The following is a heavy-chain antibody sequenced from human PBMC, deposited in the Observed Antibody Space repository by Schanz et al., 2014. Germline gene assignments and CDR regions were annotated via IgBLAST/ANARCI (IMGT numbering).Heavy chain of an antibody. Sequence: VQLVQSGAEVKRPGASVRVSCKASGYTFTSYDFNWVRQAPGQGLEWMGWMNPDSGNTGYAQKFQGRVTMTRNTSISTAYMDVSSLRSEDTAVYYCASSGAGYSSSWDFDYWVQGTLVTVSS. CDR1: GYTFTSYD. J-gene: IGHJ4*02. CDR2: MNPDSGNT. CDR3: ASSGAGYSSSWDFDY. D-gene: IGHD6-13*01. V-gene: IGHV1-8*01.